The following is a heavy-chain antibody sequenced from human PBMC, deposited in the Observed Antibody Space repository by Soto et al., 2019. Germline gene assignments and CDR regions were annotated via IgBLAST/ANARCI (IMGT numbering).Heavy chain of an antibody. CDR2: VISLFGTA. D-gene: IGHD4-17*01. V-gene: IGHV1-69*01. J-gene: IGHJ4*02. CDR3: ARDVGYGDFSAALLD. Sequence: VQLMQSGAEVKKPGSSVKVSCKASGGTFSSHSINWVRQAPGQGLEWMGGVISLFGTANHAHNFKGRVTITADQSTSTAYMELNSLRSDDTAVYYYARDVGYGDFSAALLDWGQGPLVTVSS. CDR1: GGTFSSHS.